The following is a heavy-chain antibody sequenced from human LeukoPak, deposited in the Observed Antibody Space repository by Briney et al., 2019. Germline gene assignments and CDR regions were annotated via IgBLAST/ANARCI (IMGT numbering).Heavy chain of an antibody. CDR3: ARGLFYYDSSGYSNYFDY. D-gene: IGHD3-22*01. J-gene: IGHJ4*02. V-gene: IGHV4-61*02. CDR1: GGSISSGSYY. Sequence: PAETLSLTCTVSGGSISSGSYYWSWIRQPAGKGLEWIVRIYTSGSTNYNPSLKSRVTISVDTSKNQFSLKLSSVTAADTAVYYCARGLFYYDSSGYSNYFDYGGQGTLVTVS. CDR2: IYTSGST.